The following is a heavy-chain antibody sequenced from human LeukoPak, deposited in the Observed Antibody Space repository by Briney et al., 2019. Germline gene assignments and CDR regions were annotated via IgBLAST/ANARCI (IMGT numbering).Heavy chain of an antibody. Sequence: PGGSLRLSCAASGFTFSSYAMSWVRQAPGKGLEWVSAISGSGGSTYYADSVKGRFTISRDNSKNTLYLQMNSLRAEDTAVYYCAKDSAVAVFGHNWFDPRGQGTLVTVSS. D-gene: IGHD2-15*01. CDR2: ISGSGGST. J-gene: IGHJ5*02. CDR1: GFTFSSYA. V-gene: IGHV3-23*01. CDR3: AKDSAVAVFGHNWFDP.